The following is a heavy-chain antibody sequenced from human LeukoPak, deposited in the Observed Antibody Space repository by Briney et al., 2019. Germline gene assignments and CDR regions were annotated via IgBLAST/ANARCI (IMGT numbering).Heavy chain of an antibody. D-gene: IGHD3-10*01. V-gene: IGHV4-39*07. J-gene: IGHJ5*02. CDR1: GGSISSSSYY. CDR3: ARVWFGERGWFDP. CDR2: IYYSGST. Sequence: PSETLSLTCTVSGGSISSSSYYWGWIRQPPGKGLEWIGSIYYSGSTYYNPSLKSRVTMSVDTSKNQFSLKLSSVTAADTAVYYCARVWFGERGWFDPWGQGTLVTVSS.